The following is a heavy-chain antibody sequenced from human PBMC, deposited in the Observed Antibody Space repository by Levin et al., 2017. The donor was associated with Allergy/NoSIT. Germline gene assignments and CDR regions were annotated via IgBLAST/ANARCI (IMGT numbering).Heavy chain of an antibody. CDR2: ISGSGSSR. J-gene: IGHJ5*01. V-gene: IGHV3-23*01. D-gene: IGHD6-19*01. CDR3: TKGGWLTQTDS. CDR1: GFTFSTHG. Sequence: LSLTCAASGFTFSTHGMSWVRQAPGKGLEWVSNISGSGSSRYYAESGKGRFTISRDNSKNTLFLQMNSLRAEATPLYYCTKGGWLTQTDSWGQGTLVSVSS.